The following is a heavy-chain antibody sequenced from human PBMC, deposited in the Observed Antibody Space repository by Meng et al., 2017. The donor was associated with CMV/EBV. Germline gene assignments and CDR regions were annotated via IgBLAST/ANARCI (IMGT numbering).Heavy chain of an antibody. CDR2: ISSSSSTI. J-gene: IGHJ6*02. V-gene: IGHV3-48*04. CDR3: ARDHPFGVVTPDPYYYYGMDV. Sequence: GGSLRLSCAASGFTSSSYSMNWVRQAPGKGLEWVSYISSSSSTIYYADSVKGRFTISRDNAKNSLYLQMNSLRAEDTAVYYCARDHPFGVVTPDPYYYYGMDVWGQGTTVTVSS. D-gene: IGHD3-3*01. CDR1: GFTSSSYS.